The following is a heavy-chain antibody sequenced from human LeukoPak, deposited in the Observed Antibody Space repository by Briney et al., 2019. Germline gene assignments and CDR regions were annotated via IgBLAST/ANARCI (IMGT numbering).Heavy chain of an antibody. CDR3: ARARWSGWSYFDY. J-gene: IGHJ4*02. CDR2: INPSGGST. D-gene: IGHD6-19*01. V-gene: IGHV1-46*01. Sequence: ASVKVSCKASGYTFTSYYMHWGRQAPGRGLEWMGIINPSGGSTSYAQKFQGRVTMTRDTSTSTVYMELSSLRSEDTAVYYCARARWSGWSYFDYWGQGTLVTVSS. CDR1: GYTFTSYY.